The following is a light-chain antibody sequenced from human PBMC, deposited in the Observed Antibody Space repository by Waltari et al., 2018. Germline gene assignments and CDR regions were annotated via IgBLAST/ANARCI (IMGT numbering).Light chain of an antibody. CDR2: DAS. CDR3: QQRSNWPPPFT. Sequence: EIVLTQSPATLSLSPGERATLSCRASQSVSTYLAWYQQKPGQAPRLLTFDASNRATGIPARFSVSGSGTDFTLTISSLEPEDFAVYYCQQRSNWPPPFTFGPGTKVDIK. CDR1: QSVSTY. J-gene: IGKJ3*01. V-gene: IGKV3-11*01.